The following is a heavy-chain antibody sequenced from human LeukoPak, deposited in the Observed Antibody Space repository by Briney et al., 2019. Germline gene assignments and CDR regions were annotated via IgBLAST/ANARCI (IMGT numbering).Heavy chain of an antibody. CDR3: ARHLWSGPHYFDY. D-gene: IGHD3-3*01. V-gene: IGHV1-69*05. Sequence: SVKVSCKASGGTFSAYAISWVRQAPGQGLEWMGGLIPIFGAPDYAQNFQGRVTITTDESAATTYMELNSLTSEDTAVYYCARHLWSGPHYFDYWGQGTLITVSS. CDR2: LIPIFGAP. J-gene: IGHJ4*02. CDR1: GGTFSAYA.